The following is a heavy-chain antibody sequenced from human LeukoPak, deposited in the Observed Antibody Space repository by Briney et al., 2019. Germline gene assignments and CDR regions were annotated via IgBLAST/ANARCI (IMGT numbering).Heavy chain of an antibody. CDR3: ARLSMVFGVVMGFDY. D-gene: IGHD3-3*01. CDR1: GCTISSYY. V-gene: IGHV4-59*08. J-gene: IGHJ4*02. CDR2: IYYSGST. Sequence: SETLSLTCTVSGCTISSYYWSWIRQPPGKGLEWIGYIYYSGSTNYNPSLKSRVTISVDTSKNQFSLKLSSVPAADTAVYYCARLSMVFGVVMGFDYWGQGTLVTVSS.